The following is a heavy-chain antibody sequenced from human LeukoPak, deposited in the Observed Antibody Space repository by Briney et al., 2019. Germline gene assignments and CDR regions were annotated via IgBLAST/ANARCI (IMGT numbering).Heavy chain of an antibody. Sequence: PGGSLRLSCAASGFTFSSYSMNWVRQAPGKGLEWVSYISSSSSTIYYADSVKGRFTISRDNAKNSLYLQMNSLRAEDTAVYYCAKAPSSGWRHLDYWGQGTLVTVSS. CDR1: GFTFSSYS. D-gene: IGHD6-19*01. V-gene: IGHV3-48*01. CDR2: ISSSSSTI. J-gene: IGHJ4*02. CDR3: AKAPSSGWRHLDY.